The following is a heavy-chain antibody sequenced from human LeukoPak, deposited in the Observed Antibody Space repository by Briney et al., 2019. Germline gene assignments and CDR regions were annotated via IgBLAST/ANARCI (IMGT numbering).Heavy chain of an antibody. CDR1: GFTFSDYY. Sequence: GGSLRLSCAASGFTFSDYYMSWIRQATGKGLEGVSYISSSGSTIYYADSVSGRFTISRDNAKNSLYLQINSLRAEDTAVYYCARVPYDSSCYYYNYYYGMDVWGQGTTVTVSS. CDR3: ARVPYDSSCYYYNYYYGMDV. V-gene: IGHV3-11*01. J-gene: IGHJ6*02. D-gene: IGHD3-22*01. CDR2: ISSSGSTI.